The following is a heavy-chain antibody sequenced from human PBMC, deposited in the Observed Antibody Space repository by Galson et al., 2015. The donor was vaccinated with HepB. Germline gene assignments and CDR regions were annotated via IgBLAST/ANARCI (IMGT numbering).Heavy chain of an antibody. D-gene: IGHD6-6*01. Sequence: SLRLSCAASGFTFSRYGMHWVRQAPGKGLDWVAAIQFDGSKEYYAHSVKGRFTISRDDSKNTVSLQTNSLGAEDSAVYYCGRDFSYGSLDFGNWGQGTLVTVFS. CDR2: IQFDGSKE. CDR3: GRDFSYGSLDFGN. V-gene: IGHV3-33*01. CDR1: GFTFSRYG. J-gene: IGHJ4*02.